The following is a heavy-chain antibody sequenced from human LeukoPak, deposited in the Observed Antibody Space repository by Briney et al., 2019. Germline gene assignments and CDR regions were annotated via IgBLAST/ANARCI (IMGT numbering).Heavy chain of an antibody. CDR1: GYTFTSYY. D-gene: IGHD3-10*01. CDR3: ARDSGYYGSGSYDG. J-gene: IGHJ4*02. Sequence: ASVKVSCKASGYTFTSYYMHWARQAPGRGLEWMGIINPSGGSTSYAQKFQGRVTMTTDTSTSTAYMELRSLTSDDTAVYYCARDSGYYGSGSYDGWGQGTLVTVSS. V-gene: IGHV1-46*01. CDR2: INPSGGST.